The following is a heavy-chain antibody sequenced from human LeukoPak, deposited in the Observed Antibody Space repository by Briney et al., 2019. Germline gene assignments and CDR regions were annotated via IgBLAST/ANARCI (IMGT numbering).Heavy chain of an antibody. CDR3: ATPGAYGRSSVGAFDI. D-gene: IGHD6-6*01. CDR1: GGSISSYY. J-gene: IGHJ3*02. V-gene: IGHV4-59*01. Sequence: SETLSLTCTVSGGSISSYYWSWIRQPPGKGLERIGYIYYSGSTNFNPSLKSRVTISVDTSKNQFSLKLTSVTAADTAMYYCATPGAYGRSSVGAFDIWGQGTMVTVSS. CDR2: IYYSGST.